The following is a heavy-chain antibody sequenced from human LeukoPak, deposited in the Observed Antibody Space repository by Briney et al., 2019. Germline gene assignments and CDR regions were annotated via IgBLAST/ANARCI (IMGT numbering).Heavy chain of an antibody. CDR2: IYWNDDK. J-gene: IGHJ4*02. CDR3: AHSPGITIFGVVILDFDY. V-gene: IGHV2-5*01. Sequence: SGPTLVNPTQTLTLTCTFSGFSLSTSGVGVGWIRQPPGKALEWLALIYWNDDKRYSPSLKSRLTITKDTSKNQVVLTMTNMDPVDTATYYCAHSPGITIFGVVILDFDYRGQGTLVTVSS. CDR1: GFSLSTSGVG. D-gene: IGHD3-3*01.